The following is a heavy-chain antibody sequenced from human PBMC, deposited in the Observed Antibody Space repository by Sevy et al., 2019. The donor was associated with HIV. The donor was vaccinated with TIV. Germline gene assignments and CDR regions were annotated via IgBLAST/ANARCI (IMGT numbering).Heavy chain of an antibody. CDR3: TTDGMYYDILTGYYRVVDY. D-gene: IGHD3-9*01. V-gene: IGHV3-15*01. CDR2: IKSKTDGGTA. Sequence: GGSLRLSCAGSGFTFSNAWMSWVRQAPGKGLEWVGRIKSKTDGGTADHAAPVEGRFTISRDDSKNTLYLQMNSLKTEDTAVYYCTTDGMYYDILTGYYRVVDYWGQGTLVTVSS. CDR1: GFTFSNAW. J-gene: IGHJ4*02.